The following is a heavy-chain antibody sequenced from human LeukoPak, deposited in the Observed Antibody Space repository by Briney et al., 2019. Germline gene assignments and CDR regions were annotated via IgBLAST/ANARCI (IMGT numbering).Heavy chain of an antibody. J-gene: IGHJ4*02. V-gene: IGHV4-59*11. Sequence: PSETLSLSCTVSGGSIGSHYWSWIRQPPGKGLEYIGYIHDSGSTNYNPFLRGRVTISVDTSKNQFSLKLSSVTAADTAVYYCARERSGLFDYWGQGTLVTVSS. CDR1: GGSIGSHY. D-gene: IGHD3-16*01. CDR2: IHDSGST. CDR3: ARERSGLFDY.